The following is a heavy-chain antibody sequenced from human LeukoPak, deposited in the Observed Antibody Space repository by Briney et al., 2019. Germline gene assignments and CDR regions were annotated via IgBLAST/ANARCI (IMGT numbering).Heavy chain of an antibody. Sequence: GASVKVSCKASGYTFTGYYMHWVRQAPGQGLEWMGWINPNSGGTNYAQKFQGRVTMTRDTSISTAYMELSRLRSDDTAVYYCARDTGYSSGWYHPVPLWCFDYWGQGTLVTVSS. J-gene: IGHJ4*02. D-gene: IGHD6-19*01. V-gene: IGHV1-2*02. CDR1: GYTFTGYY. CDR2: INPNSGGT. CDR3: ARDTGYSSGWYHPVPLWCFDY.